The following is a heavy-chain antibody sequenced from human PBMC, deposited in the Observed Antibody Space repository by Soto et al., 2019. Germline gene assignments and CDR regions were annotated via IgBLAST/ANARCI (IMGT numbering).Heavy chain of an antibody. CDR1: GYTFTSYA. D-gene: IGHD3-22*01. V-gene: IGHV1-3*01. CDR3: ARAKYYYDSSGYYSGGNPFDY. J-gene: IGHJ4*02. Sequence: QVQLVQSGAEVKKPGASVKVSCKASGYTFTSYAMHWVRQAPGQRFEWMGWINAGNGNTKYSQKFQGRVTITRDTSASTAYMELSSLRSEDTAVYYCARAKYYYDSSGYYSGGNPFDYWGQGTLVTVSS. CDR2: INAGNGNT.